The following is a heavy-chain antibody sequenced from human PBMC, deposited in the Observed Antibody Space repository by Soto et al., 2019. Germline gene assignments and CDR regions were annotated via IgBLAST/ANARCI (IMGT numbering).Heavy chain of an antibody. CDR3: ARDPGEWPRARYAFDI. V-gene: IGHV3-21*01. J-gene: IGHJ3*02. CDR1: GFTFSSYS. D-gene: IGHD5-12*01. CDR2: ISSSSSYI. Sequence: GGSLRLSCAASGFTFSSYSMNWVRQAPGKGLEWVSSISSSSSYIYYADSVKGRFTISRDNAKNSLYLQMNSLRAEDTAVYYCARDPGEWPRARYAFDIWGPGIMVTVSS.